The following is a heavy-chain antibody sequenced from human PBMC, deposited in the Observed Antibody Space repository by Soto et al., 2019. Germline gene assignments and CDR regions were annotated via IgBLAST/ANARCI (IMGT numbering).Heavy chain of an antibody. V-gene: IGHV5-51*01. CDR3: ARGRRACSSGSCQTFDY. CDR2: FYPGDSDT. J-gene: IGHJ4*02. CDR1: GSCFSSVW. Sequence: GESLTLSCMGSGSCFSSVWIGWVSPMPGNGLEWMGIFYPGDSDTRYRPSFQGQVTITADKSISTTYLQWSTQKTSNTAMYSCARGRRACSSGSCQTFDYWGQGTLVSAAS. D-gene: IGHD2-15*01.